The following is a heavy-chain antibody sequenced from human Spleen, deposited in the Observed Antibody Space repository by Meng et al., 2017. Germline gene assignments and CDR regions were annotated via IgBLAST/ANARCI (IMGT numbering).Heavy chain of an antibody. J-gene: IGHJ4*02. CDR1: GFTFDDYA. Sequence: SLKISCAASGFTFDDYAMHWVRQAPGKGLEWVSGISWNSGSIGYADSVKGRFTVSRDNAKSSLYLQMNSLRAEDAAVYYCAREWGGSSCFDSWGQGTLVTVSS. CDR3: AREWGGSSCFDS. CDR2: ISWNSGSI. V-gene: IGHV3-9*01. D-gene: IGHD6-13*01.